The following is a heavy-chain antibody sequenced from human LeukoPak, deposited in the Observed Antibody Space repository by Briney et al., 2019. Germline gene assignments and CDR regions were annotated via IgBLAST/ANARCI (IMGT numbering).Heavy chain of an antibody. CDR1: GSSISSYY. V-gene: IGHV4-59*01. J-gene: IGHJ4*02. CDR2: IYYSGST. D-gene: IGHD6-13*01. CDR3: ATSMPGYSSSWHFDY. Sequence: SETLSLTCTVSGSSISSYYCSWIRQPPGKGLEWIGYIYYSGSTNYNPSLKSRVTISVDTSKNQFSLKLSSVTAADTAVYYCATSMPGYSSSWHFDYWGQGTLVTLSS.